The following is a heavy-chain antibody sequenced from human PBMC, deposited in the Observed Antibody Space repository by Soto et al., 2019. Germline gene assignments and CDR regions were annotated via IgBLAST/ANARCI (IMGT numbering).Heavy chain of an antibody. V-gene: IGHV4-59*08. CDR3: ARLILVAANHRWFDP. Sequence: SETLSLTCSFSGDSVTSHYLTWIRQSPEKGLEWIGYMHYTGFSHYNPSLKSRLTISVDTSKNQFSLKLSSVTAADTAVYYCARLILVAANHRWFDPWGQGTLVTVSS. CDR1: GDSVTSHY. D-gene: IGHD2-15*01. CDR2: MHYTGFS. J-gene: IGHJ5*02.